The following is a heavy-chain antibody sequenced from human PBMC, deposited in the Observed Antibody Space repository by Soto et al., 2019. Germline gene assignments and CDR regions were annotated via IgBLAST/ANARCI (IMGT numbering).Heavy chain of an antibody. Sequence: SETLSLTCNVSGGAITSDFWSWIRQPPGKGLEWIGYVYYSGAADYNPSLKPRVTISIATSKTQFSLRLASATAADTGVYYCARDHGSYPNTWGQGILVTVS. V-gene: IGHV4-59*01. CDR3: ARDHGSYPNT. CDR1: GGAITSDF. CDR2: VYYSGAA. J-gene: IGHJ3*01. D-gene: IGHD3-16*02.